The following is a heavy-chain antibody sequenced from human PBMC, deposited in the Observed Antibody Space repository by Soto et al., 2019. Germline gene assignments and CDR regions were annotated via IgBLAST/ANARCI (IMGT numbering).Heavy chain of an antibody. D-gene: IGHD3-3*01. CDR2: VIPIFGTA. Sequence: QVQLVQSGAEVKKPGSSVKVSCKASGGTFSSYAISWVRQAPGQGLEWMGGVIPIFGTANYAQKFQGRVTITADESTSTAYMELSSLRSEDTAVYYCARARRGSYYDFDYGMDVWGQGTTVTVSS. J-gene: IGHJ6*02. CDR1: GGTFSSYA. V-gene: IGHV1-69*12. CDR3: ARARRGSYYDFDYGMDV.